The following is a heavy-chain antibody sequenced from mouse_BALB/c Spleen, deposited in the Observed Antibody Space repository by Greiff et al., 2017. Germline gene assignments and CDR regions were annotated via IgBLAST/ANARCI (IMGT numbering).Heavy chain of an antibody. CDR1: GYSITSDYA. CDR3: ARKGGPRGYFDV. V-gene: IGHV3-2*02. J-gene: IGHJ1*01. CDR2: ISYSGST. Sequence: EVQLQESGPGLVKPSQSLSLTCTVTGYSITSDYAWNWIRQFPGNKLEWMGYISYSGSTSYNPSLKSRISITRDTSKNQFFLQLNSVTTEDTATYYCARKGGPRGYFDVWGAGTTVTVSS.